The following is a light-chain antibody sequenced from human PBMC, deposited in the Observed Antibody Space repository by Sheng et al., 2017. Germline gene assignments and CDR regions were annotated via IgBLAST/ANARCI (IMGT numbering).Light chain of an antibody. V-gene: IGLV2-14*01. CDR2: DVS. J-gene: IGLJ1*01. Sequence: QSALTQPASVSGSPGQSITISCTGTSSDVGGYNYVSWYQQHPGKAPKLMIYDVSNRPSGVSNRFSGSKAGNTASLTISGLQVEDEAHYYCGSYTTTSIYVFGLGTKVTVL. CDR3: GSYTTTSIYV. CDR1: SSDVGGYNY.